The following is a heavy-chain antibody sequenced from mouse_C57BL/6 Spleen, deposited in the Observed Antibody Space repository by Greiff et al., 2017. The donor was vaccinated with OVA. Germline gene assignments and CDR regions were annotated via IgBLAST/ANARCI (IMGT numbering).Heavy chain of an antibody. CDR3: ARQDYGSSYVGWYFDV. CDR1: GYAFSSSW. V-gene: IGHV1-82*01. D-gene: IGHD1-1*01. J-gene: IGHJ1*03. Sequence: QVQLKESGPELVKPGASVKISCKASGYAFSSSWMNWVKQRPGKGLEWIGRIYPGDGDTNYNGKFKGKATLTADKSSSTAYMQLSSLTSEDSAVYFCARQDYGSSYVGWYFDVWGTGTTVTVSS. CDR2: IYPGDGDT.